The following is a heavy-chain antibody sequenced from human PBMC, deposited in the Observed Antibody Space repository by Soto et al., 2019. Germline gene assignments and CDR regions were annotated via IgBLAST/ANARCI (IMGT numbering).Heavy chain of an antibody. D-gene: IGHD6-6*01. CDR1: GFTLSGYA. CDR2: ISSNGVGT. CDR3: ARRARPDFYYMAV. Sequence: GGSLRLSCAASGFTLSGYAMDWVRQAPGKGLEYVSGISSNGVGTYYANYVQGRFTISRDNSKNTVYLQMGSLRPEDMAVYYCARRARPDFYYMAVWGKGTTVTVSS. V-gene: IGHV3-64*01. J-gene: IGHJ6*03.